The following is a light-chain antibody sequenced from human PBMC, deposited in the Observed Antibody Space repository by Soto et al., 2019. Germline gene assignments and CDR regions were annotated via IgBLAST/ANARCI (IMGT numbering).Light chain of an antibody. J-gene: IGKJ2*01. CDR2: WAS. CDR3: QQYYSTPPYT. CDR1: QSVLYSSNNKNY. Sequence: DIVMTQSPDSLAVSLGERATINCKSSQSVLYSSNNKNYLAWYQQKPGQPPKLLIYWASTRESGVPDRFSGSGSGTDFTLTISSLQAEDVAVYYSQQYYSTPPYTFGQGTELEIK. V-gene: IGKV4-1*01.